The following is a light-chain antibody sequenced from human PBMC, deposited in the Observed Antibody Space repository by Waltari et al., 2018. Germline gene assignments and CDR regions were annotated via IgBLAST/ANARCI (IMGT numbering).Light chain of an antibody. CDR1: QGISSY. V-gene: IGKV1-9*01. CDR3: QQLNSYPLVT. J-gene: IGKJ2*01. Sequence: DIQLTQSPSFLSASVGDRVTITCRASQGISSYLAWYPQKPGKAPKLLIYAASTLQSGVPSRFSGSVSGTEFTLTISSLQPEDFATYYCQQLNSYPLVTFGQGTKLEIK. CDR2: AAS.